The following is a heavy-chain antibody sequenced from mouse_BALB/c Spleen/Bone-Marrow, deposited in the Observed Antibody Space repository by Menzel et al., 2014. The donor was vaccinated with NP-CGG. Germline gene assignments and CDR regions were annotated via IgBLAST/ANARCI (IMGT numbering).Heavy chain of an antibody. D-gene: IGHD2-1*01. J-gene: IGHJ4*01. CDR1: GFTFSSYT. Sequence: EVKVVESGGGLVKPGGSLKLSCAASGFTFSSYTMSWVRQTPEKRLEWVATISSGGSYTYYPDSVKGRFTISRDNAKNTLYLLMSSLKSEDTAMYYCTRDGKGNYDYAMDYWGQGTSVTVSS. CDR3: TRDGKGNYDYAMDY. V-gene: IGHV5-6-4*01. CDR2: ISSGGSYT.